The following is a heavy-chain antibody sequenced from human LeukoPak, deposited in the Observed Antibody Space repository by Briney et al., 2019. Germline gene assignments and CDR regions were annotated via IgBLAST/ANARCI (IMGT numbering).Heavy chain of an antibody. CDR2: IYYSGST. V-gene: IGHV4-59*01. D-gene: IGHD3-10*01. CDR3: ARGYGPYPFDAFDI. CDR1: GGSISSYY. Sequence: SETLSLTCTVSGGSISSYYWSWIRQPPGKGLEWIGYIYYSGSTNYNPSLMSRVTISVDTSKNQFSLKLSSVTAADTAVYYCARGYGPYPFDAFDIWGQGTMVTVSS. J-gene: IGHJ3*02.